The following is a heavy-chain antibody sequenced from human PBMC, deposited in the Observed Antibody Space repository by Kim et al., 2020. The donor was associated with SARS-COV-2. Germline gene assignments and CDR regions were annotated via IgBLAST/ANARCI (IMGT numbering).Heavy chain of an antibody. CDR2: IYYSGST. D-gene: IGHD4-17*01. CDR3: ARLADYGDLLRRRRGRYFDL. V-gene: IGHV4-39*01. J-gene: IGHJ2*01. CDR1: GGSISSSSYY. Sequence: SETLSLTCTVSGGSISSSSYYWGWIRQPPGKGLEWIGSIYYSGSTYYNPSLKSRVTISVDTLKNQFSLKLSSVTAADTAVYYCARLADYGDLLRRRRGRYFDLWGRGTLVTVSS.